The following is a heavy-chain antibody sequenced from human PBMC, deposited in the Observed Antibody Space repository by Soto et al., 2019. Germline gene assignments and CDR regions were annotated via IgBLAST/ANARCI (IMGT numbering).Heavy chain of an antibody. CDR2: IYYSGST. CDR1: CGSISSYY. J-gene: IGHJ4*02. V-gene: IGHV4-59*08. CDR3: ARHHDS. Sequence: SGTLSLTFPFFCGSISSYYWSWIRQPPGKGLEWIGYIYYSGSTNYNPSLKSRVTISVDTSKNQFSLKLSSVTAADTAVYYCARHHDSWGQGTLVTVS.